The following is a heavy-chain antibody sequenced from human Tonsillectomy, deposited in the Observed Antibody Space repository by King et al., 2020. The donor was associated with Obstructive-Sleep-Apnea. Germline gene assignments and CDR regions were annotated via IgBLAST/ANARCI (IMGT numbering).Heavy chain of an antibody. CDR2: IKQDGSEK. CDR3: AGDGYYDIPIYGMDV. D-gene: IGHD3-9*01. V-gene: IGHV3-7*01. CDR1: GFTFSSYW. Sequence: VQLVESGGGLVQPGGSLRLSCAASGFTFSSYWMSWVRQAPGKGLEWVANIKQDGSEKYYVDSVKGRFTISRDNAKNSLYLQMNSLRAEDTAVYYCAGDGYYDIPIYGMDVWGQGTTVTVSS. J-gene: IGHJ6*02.